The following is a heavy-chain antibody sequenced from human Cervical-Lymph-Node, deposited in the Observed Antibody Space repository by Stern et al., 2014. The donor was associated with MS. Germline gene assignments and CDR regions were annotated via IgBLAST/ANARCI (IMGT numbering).Heavy chain of an antibody. CDR3: ARGPEGSGFYLWGYNWFDP. V-gene: IGHV1-8*01. D-gene: IGHD3-3*01. CDR1: GYTFSNYD. Sequence: QVQLVESGAEVKKPGASVKVSCKASGYTFSNYDINWVRQASGQGLEWMGWMNPDSGNTGYAQKFQGRVTMTRNTSTNTAYMELSSLKSEDTAVYYCARGPEGSGFYLWGYNWFDPWGLGTLVTVSS. CDR2: MNPDSGNT. J-gene: IGHJ5*02.